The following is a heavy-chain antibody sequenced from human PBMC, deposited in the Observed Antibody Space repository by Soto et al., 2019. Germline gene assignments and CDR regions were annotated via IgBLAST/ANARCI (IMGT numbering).Heavy chain of an antibody. CDR3: XXXXXXXGNDYVYYYGMDV. CDR1: GFTFSSYG. Sequence: QVQLVESGGGVVQPGRSLRLSCAASGFTFSSYGMHWVRQAPGKGLEWVALVWYDGGNKYYADSVKGRFTISRDNSKXXXXXXXXXXXXXXXXXXXXXXXXXXXGNDYVYYYGMDVWGQGTTVTVSS. D-gene: IGHD5-12*01. CDR2: VWYDGGNK. V-gene: IGHV3-33*01. J-gene: IGHJ6*02.